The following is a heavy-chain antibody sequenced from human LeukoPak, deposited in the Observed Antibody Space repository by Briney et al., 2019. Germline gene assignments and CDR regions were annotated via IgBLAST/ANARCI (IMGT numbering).Heavy chain of an antibody. CDR2: FDPEDGET. J-gene: IGHJ4*02. Sequence: WASVKVSCKVSGYTLTELSMHWVRQAPGKGLEWMGGFDPEDGETIYAQKFQGRVTMTEDTSTDTAYMELRWLTSDDTAIYFCATVGGTGSYRGVDYWGQGTLVTVSS. D-gene: IGHD1-26*01. CDR3: ATVGGTGSYRGVDY. V-gene: IGHV1-24*01. CDR1: GYTLTELS.